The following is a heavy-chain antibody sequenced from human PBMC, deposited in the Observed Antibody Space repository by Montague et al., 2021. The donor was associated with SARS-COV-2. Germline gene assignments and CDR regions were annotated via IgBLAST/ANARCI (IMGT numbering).Heavy chain of an antibody. Sequence: ETLSLTGTVSGGAVSSGGYYWSWIRQPPGKGLEWIGYIYYSGSTNYNXXLKSRVTISLDTSKNQFSLKLTSVTAADTAVYYCARVSLAAAATRSDYWGQGTLVTVSS. CDR2: IYYSGST. CDR1: GGAVSSGGYY. V-gene: IGHV4-61*08. CDR3: ARVSLAAAATRSDY. J-gene: IGHJ4*02. D-gene: IGHD6-13*01.